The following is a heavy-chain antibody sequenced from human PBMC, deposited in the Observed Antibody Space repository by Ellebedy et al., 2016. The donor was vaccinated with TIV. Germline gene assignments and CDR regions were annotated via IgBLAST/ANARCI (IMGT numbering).Heavy chain of an antibody. CDR3: VSDSNGSEWDY. Sequence: PGGSLRLFCAASGFTFSTYSMHWVRQDPGKGLDWVAVISDDGNKKYYADSVKGRFTISRDNSRNTAYLQMNSLGSEDTAIYYCVSDSNGSEWDYWGQGTLVTVSS. D-gene: IGHD3-22*01. V-gene: IGHV3-30*03. J-gene: IGHJ4*02. CDR2: ISDDGNKK. CDR1: GFTFSTYS.